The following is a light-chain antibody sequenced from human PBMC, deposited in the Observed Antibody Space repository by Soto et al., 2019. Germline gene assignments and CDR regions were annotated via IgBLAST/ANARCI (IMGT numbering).Light chain of an antibody. Sequence: EIVMTQSPAPLSVSPGEIATLSCMASQSVRSNLACYQQKPGQAPRLLIYCASTRATGTPARFSGSGSGTEFTLTVISRQSDDFAVYGCHQCNNWPPTLGQGTKVDI. CDR3: HQCNNWPPT. J-gene: IGKJ1*01. CDR2: CAS. CDR1: QSVRSN. V-gene: IGKV3-15*01.